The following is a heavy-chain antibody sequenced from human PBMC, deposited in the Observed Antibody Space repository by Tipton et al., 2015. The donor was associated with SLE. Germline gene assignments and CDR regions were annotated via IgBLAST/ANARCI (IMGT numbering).Heavy chain of an antibody. CDR2: ITASGSKT. Sequence: SLRLSCAASGFSFSTYDMSWVRQAPGKGLEWVSVITASGSKTYYADSVKGRFTISRDNSDNTLYLQMNSLRADDTAVYYCAKDPYSSSWFYFDYWGQGTLVTVSS. V-gene: IGHV3-23*01. D-gene: IGHD6-13*01. J-gene: IGHJ4*02. CDR1: GFSFSTYD. CDR3: AKDPYSSSWFYFDY.